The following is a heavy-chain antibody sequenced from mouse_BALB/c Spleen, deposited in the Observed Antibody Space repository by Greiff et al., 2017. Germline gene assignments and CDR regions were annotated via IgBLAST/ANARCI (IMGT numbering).Heavy chain of an antibody. CDR1: GYSITSDYA. CDR2: ISYSGST. CDR3: ASSTMITTDFDY. J-gene: IGHJ2*01. V-gene: IGHV3-2*02. Sequence: EVQLVESGPGLVKPSQSLSLTCTVTGYSITSDYAWNWIRQFPGNKLEWMGYISYSGSTSYNPSLKSRISITRDTSKNQFFLQLNSVTTEDTATYYCASSTMITTDFDYWGQGTTLTVSS. D-gene: IGHD2-4*01.